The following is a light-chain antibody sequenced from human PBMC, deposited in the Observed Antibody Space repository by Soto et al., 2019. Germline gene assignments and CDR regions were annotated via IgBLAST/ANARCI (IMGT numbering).Light chain of an antibody. V-gene: IGKV1-6*01. CDR3: LQDHNAPLT. CDR1: QGIRND. CDR2: AAS. J-gene: IGKJ1*01. Sequence: AIQITQSPSSLSSSVGDRVTITFLASQGIRNDLGWYQQKPGKAPKLLIFAASSLQSGIPSRFSGSGSGTDFTLTISSLQPEDFATYYCLQDHNAPLTFGQGTKVDI.